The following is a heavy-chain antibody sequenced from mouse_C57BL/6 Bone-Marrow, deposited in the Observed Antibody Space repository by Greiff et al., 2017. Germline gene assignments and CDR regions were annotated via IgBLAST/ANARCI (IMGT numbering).Heavy chain of an antibody. D-gene: IGHD2-14*01. CDR3: AREYDPAWCAD. Sequence: VQLQQPGAELVMPGASVKLSCKASGYTFTSYWMHWVKQRPGQGLEWIGEIDPSDSYTNYNQKFKGKSTLTVDKSSSTAYMQLSSLTSEDSAVYYCAREYDPAWCADWGQGTLVTVSA. V-gene: IGHV1-69*01. CDR1: GYTFTSYW. J-gene: IGHJ3*01. CDR2: IDPSDSYT.